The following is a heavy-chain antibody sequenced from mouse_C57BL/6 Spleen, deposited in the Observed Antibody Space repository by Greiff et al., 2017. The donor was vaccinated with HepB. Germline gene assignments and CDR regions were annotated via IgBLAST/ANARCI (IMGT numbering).Heavy chain of an antibody. CDR3: ARITTVVATGYFDV. J-gene: IGHJ1*03. CDR1: GYAFSSSW. CDR2: IYPGDGDT. V-gene: IGHV1-82*01. Sequence: QVHVKQSGPELVKPGASVKISCKASGYAFSSSWMNWVKQRPGKGLEWIGRIYPGDGDTNYNGKFKGKATLTADKSSSTAYMQLSSLTSEDSAVYFCARITTVVATGYFDVGGTGTTVTVSS. D-gene: IGHD1-1*01.